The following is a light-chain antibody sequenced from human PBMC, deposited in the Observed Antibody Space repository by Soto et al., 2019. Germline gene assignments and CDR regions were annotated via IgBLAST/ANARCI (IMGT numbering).Light chain of an antibody. V-gene: IGKV3-11*01. CDR2: DAS. CDR1: RGVSSY. J-gene: IGKJ5*01. Sequence: LSQSHATLSLSPAERATLACMASRGVSSYLAWYQQKPGQAPRLLIYDASNRATGIPARFSGSGSGTDFTLTISSLEPEDFAVYYCQQRSNWPITFGQGTLLAVK. CDR3: QQRSNWPIT.